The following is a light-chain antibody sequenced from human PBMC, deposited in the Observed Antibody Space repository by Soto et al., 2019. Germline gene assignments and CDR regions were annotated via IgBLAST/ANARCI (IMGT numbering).Light chain of an antibody. CDR3: QQSHSTLKWT. V-gene: IGKV1-39*01. Sequence: DIQMTQSPCSLXASVGDRVTITCRASQSISRXLNWYQKKPGKAPKILLYAACSLNSGVPSRFSGSGSGTDFTLTLSSREPEDFETYYYQQSHSTLKWTFCQRRKAEI. CDR1: QSISRX. CDR2: AAC. J-gene: IGKJ1*01.